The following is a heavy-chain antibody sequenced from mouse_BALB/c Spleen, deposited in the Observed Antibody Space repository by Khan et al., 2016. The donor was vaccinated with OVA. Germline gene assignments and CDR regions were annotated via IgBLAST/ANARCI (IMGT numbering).Heavy chain of an antibody. CDR1: GYTFTDYA. Sequence: QVRLQQSGPELVRPGVSVKISCKGSGYTFTDYAMYWVKQSHAKSLEWIGLISTYSGNTNYNQKFKGKATMTVDKSSSTAYMELARLKSEDSAIXSGERPAYDRYYDYWGQGTTLTVSS. J-gene: IGHJ2*01. D-gene: IGHD2-3*01. CDR2: ISTYSGNT. CDR3: ERPAYDRYYDY. V-gene: IGHV1S137*01.